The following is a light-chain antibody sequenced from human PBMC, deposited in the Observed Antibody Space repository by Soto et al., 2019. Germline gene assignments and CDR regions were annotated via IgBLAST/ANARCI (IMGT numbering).Light chain of an antibody. V-gene: IGKV1-9*01. CDR2: DAS. CDR1: QTISSS. CDR3: QQRNDYRYT. J-gene: IGKJ2*01. Sequence: DIQLTQSPSFLSSSVGDRATITCRASQTISSSLAWYQHKPGKAPKLLIYDASTLATGVPSSFSGSGSGTEFTLTISRLQPEDFAIYYCQQRNDYRYTFGQGTKVEIK.